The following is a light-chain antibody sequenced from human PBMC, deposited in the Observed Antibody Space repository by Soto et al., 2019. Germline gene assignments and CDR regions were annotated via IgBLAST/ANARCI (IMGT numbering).Light chain of an antibody. Sequence: LTQPASVSGSPGQSITISCTGTSSDVGGYSYVSWYQQHPGKAPKLMIYEVSNRPAGVSNRFSGSKSVNTASLTISGLQAEDEADYYCSSYTTSGSYVFGTGTKVTV. CDR1: SSDVGGYSY. J-gene: IGLJ1*01. CDR3: SSYTTSGSYV. CDR2: EVS. V-gene: IGLV2-14*01.